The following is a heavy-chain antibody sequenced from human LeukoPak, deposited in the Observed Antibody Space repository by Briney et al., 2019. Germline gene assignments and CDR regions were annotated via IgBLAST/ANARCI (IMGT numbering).Heavy chain of an antibody. D-gene: IGHD3-16*01. V-gene: IGHV3-74*01. CDR2: INTDGTTT. CDR1: GFTFSSHW. J-gene: IGHJ6*03. Sequence: GGSLRLSCAASGFTFSSHWMHWVRQAPGKGLVWVSRINTDGTTTNYADSVKGRFTISRDNAKNTPYLLMNSLRIEDTAVYYCVRGAFRGYYMDVWGKGITVIVSS. CDR3: VRGAFRGYYMDV.